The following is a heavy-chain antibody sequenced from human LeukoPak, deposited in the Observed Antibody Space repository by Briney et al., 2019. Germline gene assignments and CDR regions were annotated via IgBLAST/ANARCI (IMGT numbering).Heavy chain of an antibody. CDR2: IKQDGSEK. V-gene: IGHV3-7*03. D-gene: IGHD4-23*01. J-gene: IGHJ4*02. CDR3: ARRRGGNSGHFDS. CDR1: GFTFSSYW. Sequence: GGSLRLSCAASGFTFSSYWMSWVRQAPGKGLEWVANIKQDGSEKYYVDSVKGRFTISRDNAKNSLYLQMNSLRADDTAVYYCARRRGGNSGHFDSWGQGTLVTVSS.